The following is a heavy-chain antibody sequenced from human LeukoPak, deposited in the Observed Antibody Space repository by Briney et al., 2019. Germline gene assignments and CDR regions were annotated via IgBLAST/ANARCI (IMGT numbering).Heavy chain of an antibody. J-gene: IGHJ4*02. CDR2: IHYSGSS. CDR3: ARGRRTAVVTDFDY. D-gene: IGHD2-21*02. Sequence: SETLSLTCTVSGGSISSYYWTWIRQPPGKGLEWIGYIHYSGSSRSHPSLNSRVTMSVDTSKSQFFLKLTSVTAADTAVYYCARGRRTAVVTDFDYWSQGTLVTVS. CDR1: GGSISSYY. V-gene: IGHV4-59*01.